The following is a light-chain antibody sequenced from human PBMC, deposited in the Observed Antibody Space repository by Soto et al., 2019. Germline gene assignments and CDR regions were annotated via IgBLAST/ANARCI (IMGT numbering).Light chain of an antibody. J-gene: IGLJ2*01. V-gene: IGLV2-14*01. CDR2: DVS. CDR3: SSYRTSSTAVL. Sequence: QSVLTQPASVSGSPGQSIAISCTGTSSDVGGYNYVSWYQQHPGKAPKLMIYDVSNRPSGVSDRFSGSKSGNTASLTISGLPAEDEADYYCSSYRTSSTAVLFGGGTKVTVL. CDR1: SSDVGGYNY.